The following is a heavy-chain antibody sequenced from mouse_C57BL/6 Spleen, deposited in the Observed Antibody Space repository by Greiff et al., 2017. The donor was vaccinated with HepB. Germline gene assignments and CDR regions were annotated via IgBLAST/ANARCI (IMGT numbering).Heavy chain of an antibody. J-gene: IGHJ2*01. D-gene: IGHD2-4*01. CDR2: INPSNGGT. V-gene: IGHV1-53*01. Sequence: QVHVKQSGTELVKPGASVKLSCKASGYTFTSYWMHWVKQRPGQGLEWIGNINPSNGGTNYHEKFKSKATLTVDKSSSTAYMQLSSLTSEDYAVYYCARLDYEYFDYWGQGTTLTVSS. CDR3: ARLDYEYFDY. CDR1: GYTFTSYW.